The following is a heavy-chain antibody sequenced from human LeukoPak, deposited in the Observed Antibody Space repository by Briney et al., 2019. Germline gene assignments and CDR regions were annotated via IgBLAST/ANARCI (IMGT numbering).Heavy chain of an antibody. Sequence: GGSLRLSCAASGFTFSSYSMNWVRQAPGKGLEWVSSISSSSSYIYYADSVKGRFTISRDNAKNSLYLQMNSLRAEDTAVYYCARDAFYARGAFDIWGQGTMVTVSS. CDR2: ISSSSSYI. CDR3: ARDAFYARGAFDI. V-gene: IGHV3-21*01. CDR1: GFTFSSYS. D-gene: IGHD2/OR15-2a*01. J-gene: IGHJ3*02.